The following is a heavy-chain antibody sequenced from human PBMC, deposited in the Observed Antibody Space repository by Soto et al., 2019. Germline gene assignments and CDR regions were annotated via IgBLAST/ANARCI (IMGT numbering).Heavy chain of an antibody. CDR1: GFTFSSYG. D-gene: IGHD4-4*01. V-gene: IGHV3-33*01. J-gene: IGHJ6*03. CDR2: IWYDGSNK. CDR3: ARVSMTTVTTYYYYMDV. Sequence: QVQLVESGGGVVQPGRSLRLSCAASGFTFSSYGMHWVRQAPGKGLEWVAVIWYDGSNKYYADSVKGRFTISRDNSKNTLYLQMNSLRAEDTAVYHCARVSMTTVTTYYYYMDVWGKGTTVTVSS.